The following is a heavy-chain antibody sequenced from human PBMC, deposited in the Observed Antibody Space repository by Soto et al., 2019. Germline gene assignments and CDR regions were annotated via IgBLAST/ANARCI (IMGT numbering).Heavy chain of an antibody. J-gene: IGHJ4*02. V-gene: IGHV1-18*01. D-gene: IGHD4-4*01. CDR1: GYTFTSYA. CDR3: TRGGVAVTPGISGY. Sequence: QVRLVQSGAEVKKPGASVKVSCKASGYTFTSYAISWVRQAPGQGLEWMGWINVYNGNTKYAQKFQGRVTMTTDTAKSTVYLELRSVTSYDTPGYYCTRGGVAVTPGISGYWGQGTLVTVSS. CDR2: INVYNGNT.